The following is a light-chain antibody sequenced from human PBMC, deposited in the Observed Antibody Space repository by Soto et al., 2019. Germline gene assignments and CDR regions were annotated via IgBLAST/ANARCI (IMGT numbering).Light chain of an antibody. J-gene: IGKJ1*01. CDR3: QHYGASPWT. CDR2: RAS. CDR1: QSLSGNY. Sequence: NVLPQSPGTLSLSPGQRATLSCSASQSLSGNYLAWYQQKPGQAPRVLIYRASIRATGISDRFSGSGSGTDFTLTISRLEPEDFAVYYCQHYGASPWTFGQGTKVDIK. V-gene: IGKV3-20*01.